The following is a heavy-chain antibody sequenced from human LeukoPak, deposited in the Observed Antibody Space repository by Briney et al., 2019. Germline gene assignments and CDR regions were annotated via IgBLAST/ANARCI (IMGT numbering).Heavy chain of an antibody. CDR1: GFTFSSYA. D-gene: IGHD2-21*02. Sequence: GGSLRLSCAASGFTFSSYAMSWVRQAPGKGLEWVSAISGSGGSTYYADSVKGRFTISRDNAKNSLYLQMNSLRAEDTALYYCARMTYYYYMDVWGKGTTVTVSS. CDR2: ISGSGGST. V-gene: IGHV3-23*01. J-gene: IGHJ6*03. CDR3: ARMTYYYYMDV.